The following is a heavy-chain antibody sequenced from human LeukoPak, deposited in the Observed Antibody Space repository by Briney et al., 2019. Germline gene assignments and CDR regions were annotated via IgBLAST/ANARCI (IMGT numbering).Heavy chain of an antibody. V-gene: IGHV4-59*01. CDR1: GGSISSYY. CDR3: ARQGDSSGYTKFDY. CDR2: IYYSGST. J-gene: IGHJ4*02. Sequence: SETLSLTCTVSGGSISSYYWSWIRQPPGKGLEWIGYIYYSGSTNYNPSLKSRVTISVDTSKNQFSLKLSSVTAADTAVYYCARQGDSSGYTKFDYWGQGTLVTVSS. D-gene: IGHD3-22*01.